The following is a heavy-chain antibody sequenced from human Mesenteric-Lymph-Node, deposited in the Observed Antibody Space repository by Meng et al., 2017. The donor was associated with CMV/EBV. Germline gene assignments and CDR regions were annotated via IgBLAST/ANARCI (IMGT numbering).Heavy chain of an antibody. CDR3: ARDPSYSSSSDV. CDR1: GFTFSDYY. V-gene: IGHV3-11*04. J-gene: IGHJ6*02. Sequence: GESLKISCAASGFTFSDYYMSWIRQAPGKGLEWVSYISSSGSTIYYADSVKGRFTISRDNVKNSLYLQMNSLRAEDTAVYYCARDPSYSSSSDVWGQGTTVTVSS. D-gene: IGHD6-13*01. CDR2: ISSSGSTI.